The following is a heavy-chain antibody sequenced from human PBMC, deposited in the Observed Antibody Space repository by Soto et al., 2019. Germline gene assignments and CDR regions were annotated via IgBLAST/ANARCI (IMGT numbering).Heavy chain of an antibody. D-gene: IGHD2-15*01. V-gene: IGHV3-53*04. CDR2: IYSGGST. Sequence: GGSLRLSCAASGCTVSSNYMSWVRQAPGKGLEWVSVIYSGGSTYYADSVKGRFTISRHNSKNTLYLQMNSLRAEDTAVYYCASHRNRVGMVAALLRAFDIWGQGTMVTVSS. CDR3: ASHRNRVGMVAALLRAFDI. CDR1: GCTVSSNY. J-gene: IGHJ3*02.